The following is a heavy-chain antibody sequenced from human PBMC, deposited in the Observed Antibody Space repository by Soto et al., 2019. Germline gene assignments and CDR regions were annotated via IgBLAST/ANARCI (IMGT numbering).Heavy chain of an antibody. CDR1: GYTFYSHS. D-gene: IGHD5-18*01. V-gene: IGHV1-18*01. J-gene: IGHJ6*02. Sequence: QAQLVQSGAEVKKPGASVKVSCKASGYTFYSHSISWVRQAPGQGLEWMGRINGDYGNTQYAQKFRGRVTMTTDTSTTTVYMELTNLRSDDTAVYYCARCIQGDYSYGMDVGGQGTTVTVSS. CDR2: INGDYGNT. CDR3: ARCIQGDYSYGMDV.